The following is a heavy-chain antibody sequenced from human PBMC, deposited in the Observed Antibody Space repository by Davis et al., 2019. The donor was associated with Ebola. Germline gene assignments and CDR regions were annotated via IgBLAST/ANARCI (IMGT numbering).Heavy chain of an antibody. CDR2: ISYDGSNK. J-gene: IGHJ6*02. CDR1: GFTFSSYG. Sequence: GESLKISCAASGFTFSSYGMHWVRQAPGKGLEWVAVISYDGSNKYYADSVKGRFTISRDNSKNTLYLQMNSLRAEDTAVYYCARSKIFGVVTNYYYYYGMDVWGQGTTVTVSS. CDR3: ARSKIFGVVTNYYYYYGMDV. D-gene: IGHD3-3*01. V-gene: IGHV3-30*03.